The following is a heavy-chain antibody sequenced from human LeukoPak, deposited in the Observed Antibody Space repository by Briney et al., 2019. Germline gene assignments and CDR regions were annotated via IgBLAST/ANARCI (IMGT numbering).Heavy chain of an antibody. CDR2: IDYSGCT. V-gene: IGHV4-31*03. J-gene: IGHJ5*02. Sequence: SQTLSLTCTVSGGSISSGGYYWSWIRQHPGKGLERIGYIDYSGCTYYNPSLKNRVNISLDMSRTQFSLKLSSVTAADTAVYYCARPPRPASVAAGNNWFDPWGQGTLVTVSS. D-gene: IGHD1-14*01. CDR3: ARPPRPASVAAGNNWFDP. CDR1: GGSISSGGYY.